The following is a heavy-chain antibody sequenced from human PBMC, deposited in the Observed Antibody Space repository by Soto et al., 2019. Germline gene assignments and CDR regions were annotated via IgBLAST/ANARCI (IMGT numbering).Heavy chain of an antibody. CDR1: GFTFCSYG. D-gene: IGHD6-19*01. V-gene: IGHV3-33*01. CDR2: IWYDGSNK. J-gene: IGHJ4*02. Sequence: GGSLRLSCAASGFTFCSYGMHWVRQAPGKGLEWVAVIWYDGSNKYYADSVKGRFTISRDNSKNTLYLQMNSLRAEDTAVYYCARERTVAVAGTSLDYWGQGTLVTVSS. CDR3: ARERTVAVAGTSLDY.